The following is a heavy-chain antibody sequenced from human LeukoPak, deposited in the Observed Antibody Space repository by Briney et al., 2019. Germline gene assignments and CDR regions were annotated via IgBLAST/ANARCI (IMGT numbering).Heavy chain of an antibody. Sequence: SETLSLTCAVYGGSFRGYYWSWIRQPPGKGLEWIGEINHSGSTNYNPSLKSRVTISLDTSMKKFSLKLNSVTAADTAVYYCASTERCSTTCPLDYWGQGTLVTFSS. D-gene: IGHD2-2*01. CDR3: ASTERCSTTCPLDY. J-gene: IGHJ4*02. CDR1: GGSFRGYY. V-gene: IGHV4-34*01. CDR2: INHSGST.